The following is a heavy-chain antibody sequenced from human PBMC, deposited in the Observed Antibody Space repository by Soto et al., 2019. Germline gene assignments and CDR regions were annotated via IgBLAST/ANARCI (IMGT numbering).Heavy chain of an antibody. V-gene: IGHV3-11*01. CDR1: GFTFSEYY. J-gene: IGHJ3*02. CDR2: ISSSGSTI. Sequence: GGSLRLSCAASGFTFSEYYMSWIRQAPGKGLEWVSYISSSGSTIYYADSVKGRFTISRDNAKNSLYLQMNSLRAEDTAVYYCASPPRLRFLEWLSEPHDAFNIWGQGTMVTVSS. CDR3: ASPPRLRFLEWLSEPHDAFNI. D-gene: IGHD3-3*01.